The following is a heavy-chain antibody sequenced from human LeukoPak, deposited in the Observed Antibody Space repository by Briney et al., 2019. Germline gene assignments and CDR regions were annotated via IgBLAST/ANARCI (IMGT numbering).Heavy chain of an antibody. D-gene: IGHD6-6*01. Sequence: GSLRLSCAASGFTFSSYSMNWVRQAPGKGLEWVSSISSSSSYIYYADSVKGRFTISRDNAKNTLYLQMNSLRAEDTAVYYCARVGYSSSAYYYYYYMDVWGKGTTVTVSS. CDR2: ISSSSSYI. CDR1: GFTFSSYS. V-gene: IGHV3-21*01. CDR3: ARVGYSSSAYYYYYYMDV. J-gene: IGHJ6*03.